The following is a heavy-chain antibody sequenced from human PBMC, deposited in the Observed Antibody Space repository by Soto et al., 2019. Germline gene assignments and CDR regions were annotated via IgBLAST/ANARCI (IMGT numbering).Heavy chain of an antibody. CDR3: ARDGAVGATRYDY. D-gene: IGHD1-26*01. CDR1: GYTFTGYY. V-gene: IGHV1-2*02. J-gene: IGHJ4*02. Sequence: ASVKVYCKSSGYTFTGYYMHWVRQAPGQGLEWMGWINPNSGGTNYAQKFQGRVTMTRDTSISTAYMELSRLRSDDTAVYYCARDGAVGATRYDYWGQGTLVTVSS. CDR2: INPNSGGT.